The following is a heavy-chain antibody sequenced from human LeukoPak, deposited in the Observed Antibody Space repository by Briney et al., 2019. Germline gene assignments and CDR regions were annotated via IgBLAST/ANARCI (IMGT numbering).Heavy chain of an antibody. D-gene: IGHD3-10*01. Sequence: SGTLSLTCAVSGGSISSSNWWSWVRQPPGKGLEWIGEIYHSGSTNYNPSLKSRVTISVDKSKNQFSLKLSSVTAADTAVYYCARDWSYYGSGSYPHYYYYYYMDVWGKGTRSPSP. V-gene: IGHV4-4*02. J-gene: IGHJ6*03. CDR1: GGSISSSNW. CDR2: IYHSGST. CDR3: ARDWSYYGSGSYPHYYYYYYMDV.